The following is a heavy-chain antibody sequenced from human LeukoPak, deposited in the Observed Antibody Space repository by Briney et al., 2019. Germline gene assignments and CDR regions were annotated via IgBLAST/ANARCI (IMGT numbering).Heavy chain of an antibody. CDR1: GFTFSSHD. CDR2: ISDSGSI. D-gene: IGHD3-9*01. CDR3: ARDNGDDIWDS. J-gene: IGHJ4*02. V-gene: IGHV3-48*03. Sequence: GGSLRLSCAASGFTFSSHDMNWFRRAPGKGLEWISHISDSGSIYYADSVKGRFTISRDNARNSLYMHMNSLRAEDTAVYYCARDNGDDIWDSWGQGTLVTVSS.